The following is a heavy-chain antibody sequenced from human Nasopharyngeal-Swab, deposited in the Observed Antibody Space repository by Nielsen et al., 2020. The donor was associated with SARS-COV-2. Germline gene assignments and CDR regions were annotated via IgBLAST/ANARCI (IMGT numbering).Heavy chain of an antibody. Sequence: SETLSLTCTVSGGSISSSSYYWGWIRQPPGKGLEWIGSIYYSGSTYYNPSLKSRVTISVDTSKNQFSLKLSSVTAADTAVYYCARESPPDWYFDLWGRGTLVTVSS. V-gene: IGHV4-39*07. CDR1: GGSISSSSYY. J-gene: IGHJ2*01. CDR3: ARESPPDWYFDL. CDR2: IYYSGST.